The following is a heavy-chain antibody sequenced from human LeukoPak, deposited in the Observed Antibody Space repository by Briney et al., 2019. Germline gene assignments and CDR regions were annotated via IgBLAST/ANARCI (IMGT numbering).Heavy chain of an antibody. CDR3: ARSTYGSGSYAYFDY. D-gene: IGHD3-10*01. CDR2: IKQDGSEK. J-gene: IGHJ4*02. V-gene: IGHV3-7*01. Sequence: PGGSLRLSCAASGFTFSDYYMSWVRQAPGKGLEWVANIKQDGSEKYYVDSVKGRFTISRDNAKNSLYLQMNSLRAEDTAVYYCARSTYGSGSYAYFDYWGQGTLVTVSS. CDR1: GFTFSDYY.